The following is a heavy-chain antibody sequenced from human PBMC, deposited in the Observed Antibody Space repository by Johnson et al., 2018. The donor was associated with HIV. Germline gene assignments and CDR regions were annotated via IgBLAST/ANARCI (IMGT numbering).Heavy chain of an antibody. Sequence: VQLVESGGGVVQPGRSLRLSCAASGFTFSSYGMHWVRHAPGKGLEWVAVIYSGGSTYYTDSVEGRFTISRDNSKNTLYLQMYGLRADDTAVYYCANLLTTVTSRWRSALDIWGQGTMVTVSS. CDR1: GFTFSSYG. J-gene: IGHJ3*02. CDR3: ANLLTTVTSRWRSALDI. V-gene: IGHV3-NL1*01. D-gene: IGHD4-17*01. CDR2: IYSGGST.